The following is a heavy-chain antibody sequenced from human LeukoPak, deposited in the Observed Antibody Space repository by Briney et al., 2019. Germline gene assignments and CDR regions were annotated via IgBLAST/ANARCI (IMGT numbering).Heavy chain of an antibody. Sequence: SETLSLTCTVSGGSISSYYWSWIRQPPGKGLEWIGYIYYSGSTNYNPFLKSRVTISVDTSKNQFSLKLSSVTAADTAVYYCARGATRQWLVVHFDYWGQGTLVTVSS. J-gene: IGHJ4*02. CDR1: GGSISSYY. V-gene: IGHV4-59*01. D-gene: IGHD6-19*01. CDR2: IYYSGST. CDR3: ARGATRQWLVVHFDY.